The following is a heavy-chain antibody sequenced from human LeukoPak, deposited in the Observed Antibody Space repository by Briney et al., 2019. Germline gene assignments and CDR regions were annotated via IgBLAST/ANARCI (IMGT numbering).Heavy chain of an antibody. D-gene: IGHD2-8*02. CDR1: GFSFSDYY. J-gene: IGHJ4*02. Sequence: GGSLTLSCEASGFSFSDYYMSWIRQPPGKGLEWIAYIRSGATTIYYADSVKGRFTISRDNAKNSLYLQMNSLRAEDTAVYYCARDYWYGNDYFDYWGQGTLVTVSS. V-gene: IGHV3-11*04. CDR3: ARDYWYGNDYFDY. CDR2: IRSGATTI.